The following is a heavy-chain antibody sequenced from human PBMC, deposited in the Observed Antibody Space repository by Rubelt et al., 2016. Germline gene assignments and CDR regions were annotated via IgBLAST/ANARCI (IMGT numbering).Heavy chain of an antibody. CDR3: AREGLNSYYYMDV. CDR2: LSGGST. D-gene: IGHD3-16*01. V-gene: IGHV3-38-3*01. CDR1: GFTVSNNE. Sequence: EVQLVESRGVFVQPGGSLRLSCAASGFTVSNNEMTWVRQAPGKGLEWVPSLSGGSTYYADFRKGRFTISRDNSKNTLHLQMNSLRAEDTAVYYCAREGLNSYYYMDVWGKGTTVTVSS. J-gene: IGHJ6*03.